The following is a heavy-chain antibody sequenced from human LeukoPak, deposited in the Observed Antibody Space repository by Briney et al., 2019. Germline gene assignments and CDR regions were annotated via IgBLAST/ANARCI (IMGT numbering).Heavy chain of an antibody. CDR1: GYSISSGYY. Sequence: SETLSLTCTVSGYSISSGYYWGWIRQPPGKGLEWIGSIYHSGSTYYNPSLKSRVTISVDTSKNQFSLKLSSVTAADTAVYYCASMSGSELVAEYFQHWGQGTLVTVSS. D-gene: IGHD2-15*01. CDR3: ASMSGSELVAEYFQH. V-gene: IGHV4-38-2*02. CDR2: IYHSGST. J-gene: IGHJ1*01.